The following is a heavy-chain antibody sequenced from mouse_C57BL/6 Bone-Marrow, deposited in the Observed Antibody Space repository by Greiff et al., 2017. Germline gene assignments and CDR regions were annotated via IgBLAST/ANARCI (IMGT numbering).Heavy chain of an antibody. V-gene: IGHV1-81*01. D-gene: IGHD2-3*01. J-gene: IGHJ3*01. Sequence: QVQLKQSGAELARPGASVKLSCKASGYTFTSYGISWVKQRTGQGLEWIGEIYPRSGNTYYNEKLTGKATLTADKSSSTAYMERRSLTSEDSAVYFCARWGDGYWFAYWGQGTLVTVSA. CDR1: GYTFTSYG. CDR2: IYPRSGNT. CDR3: ARWGDGYWFAY.